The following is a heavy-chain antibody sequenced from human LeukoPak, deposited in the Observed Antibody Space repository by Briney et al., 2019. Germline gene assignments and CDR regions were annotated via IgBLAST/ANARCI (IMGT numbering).Heavy chain of an antibody. CDR2: IYTSGST. J-gene: IGHJ3*02. D-gene: IGHD3-3*01. CDR1: GGSISSGSYY. CDR3: ARDPYYDFWSGYYSPAFDI. V-gene: IGHV4-61*02. Sequence: SETLSLTCTVSGGSISSGSYYWSWIRQPAGKGLEWIGRIYTSGSTNYNPSLKSRVTISVDTPKNQFSLKLSSVTAADTAVYYCARDPYYDFWSGYYSPAFDIWGQGTMVTVSS.